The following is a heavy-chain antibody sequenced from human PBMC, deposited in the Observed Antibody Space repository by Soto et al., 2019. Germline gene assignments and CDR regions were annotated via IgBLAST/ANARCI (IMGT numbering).Heavy chain of an antibody. J-gene: IGHJ4*02. CDR3: ARDGGVFTILYYFDY. Sequence: ASVKVSCKASGYTFTSYAMHWVRQAPGQRLEWMGWINAGNGNTKYSQKFQGRVTITRDTSASTAYMELSSLRSEDTAVYYCARDGGVFTILYYFDYWGQGTLVTVSS. CDR1: GYTFTSYA. CDR2: INAGNGNT. V-gene: IGHV1-3*01. D-gene: IGHD3-3*01.